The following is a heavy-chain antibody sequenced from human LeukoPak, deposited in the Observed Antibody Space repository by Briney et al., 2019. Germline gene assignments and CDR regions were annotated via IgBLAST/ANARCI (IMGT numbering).Heavy chain of an antibody. CDR1: GFTFSSYA. CDR2: ISGSGGST. Sequence: PGGSLRLSCAASGFTFSSYAMSWVRQAPGKGLEWVSAISGSGGSTYYADSVKGRFTISRDNSKNTPYLQMNSLRAEDTAVYYCARGYCSGRSCYMWYSDYWGQGTLVTVSS. J-gene: IGHJ4*02. D-gene: IGHD2-15*01. CDR3: ARGYCSGRSCYMWYSDY. V-gene: IGHV3-23*01.